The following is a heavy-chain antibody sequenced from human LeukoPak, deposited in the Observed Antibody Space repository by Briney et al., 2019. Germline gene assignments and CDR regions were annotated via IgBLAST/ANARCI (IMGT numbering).Heavy chain of an antibody. Sequence: GGSLRLSCVASGFTFSSSPMHWVRQAPGKGLEYVSSITPNGGGTAHANSVKGRFTLSRDNSKNTLYLQMGSLRAEDMAVYYCAARRDGYNIWGEGTMVTVSS. CDR3: AARRDGYNI. D-gene: IGHD5-24*01. J-gene: IGHJ4*02. V-gene: IGHV3-64*01. CDR1: GFTFSSSP. CDR2: ITPNGGGT.